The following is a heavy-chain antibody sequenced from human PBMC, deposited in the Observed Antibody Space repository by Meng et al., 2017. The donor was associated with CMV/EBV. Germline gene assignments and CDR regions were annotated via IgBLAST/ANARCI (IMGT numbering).Heavy chain of an antibody. CDR1: GYTFTGYY. V-gene: IGHV1-2*02. CDR3: ARGIWFGEPGGMDV. Sequence: ASVKVSCKASGYTFTGYYMHWVRQAPGQGLEWMGWINPNSGGTNYAQKFQGRVTMTRDTSTSTVYMELSSLRSEDTAVYYCARGIWFGEPGGMDVWGQGTTVTVSS. J-gene: IGHJ6*02. CDR2: INPNSGGT. D-gene: IGHD3-10*01.